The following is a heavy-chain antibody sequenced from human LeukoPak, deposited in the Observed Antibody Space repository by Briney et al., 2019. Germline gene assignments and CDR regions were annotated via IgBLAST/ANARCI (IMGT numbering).Heavy chain of an antibody. V-gene: IGHV3-21*06. D-gene: IGHD3-3*01. CDR2: VSSSSRYI. Sequence: GGSLRLSCAASGFTFSSYAMSWVRQAPGKGLEWVSTVSSSSRYIYYADSVKGRFTISRDNANNSVYLQMNSLRVEDTAIYYCARYSNYDYFFDSWGQGTLVTVSS. J-gene: IGHJ4*02. CDR1: GFTFSSYA. CDR3: ARYSNYDYFFDS.